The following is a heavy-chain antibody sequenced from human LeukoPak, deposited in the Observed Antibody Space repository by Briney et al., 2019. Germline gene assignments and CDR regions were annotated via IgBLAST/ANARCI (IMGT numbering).Heavy chain of an antibody. CDR1: GFTVSSNY. CDR3: ARENYYDSSGLDAFDI. V-gene: IGHV3-53*01. D-gene: IGHD3-22*01. Sequence: GGSLRLSCAASGFTVSSNYMSWVRQAPGKGLEWVSVIYSGGSTYYADSVKGRFTVYRDNSKNMLYLQMNSQRAEDTAVYYCARENYYDSSGLDAFDIWGQGTMVTVSS. CDR2: IYSGGST. J-gene: IGHJ3*02.